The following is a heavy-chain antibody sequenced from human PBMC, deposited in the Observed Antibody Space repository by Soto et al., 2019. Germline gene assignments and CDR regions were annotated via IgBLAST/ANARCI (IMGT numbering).Heavy chain of an antibody. V-gene: IGHV3-23*01. D-gene: IGHD3-16*01. CDR1: GFIFSSYA. Sequence: PGGSLRLSCAASGFIFSSYAMGWVRQAPGKGLELVSSISGSGDNTYYADSLKGRFTISRDNSKNKLYLQVNGLRAEDTAVYSCARAVWGYDYFENWGQESLVAASS. J-gene: IGHJ4*01. CDR2: ISGSGDNT. CDR3: ARAVWGYDYFEN.